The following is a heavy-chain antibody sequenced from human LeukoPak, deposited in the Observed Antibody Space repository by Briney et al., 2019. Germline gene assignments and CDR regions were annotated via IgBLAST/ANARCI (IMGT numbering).Heavy chain of an antibody. CDR3: ARDHYDFWAASNAFDI. CDR1: GDSIYNNY. J-gene: IGHJ3*02. Sequence: SETLSLTCTVSGDSIYNNYWGWIRQSPGKGLEWIAYFYSRGTGTTDYNPSLESRVTVSVDTFSQFSLKLSSVTAADTAVYYCARDHYDFWAASNAFDIWGQGTMVTVSS. D-gene: IGHD3-3*01. CDR2: FYSRGTGTT. V-gene: IGHV4-59*01.